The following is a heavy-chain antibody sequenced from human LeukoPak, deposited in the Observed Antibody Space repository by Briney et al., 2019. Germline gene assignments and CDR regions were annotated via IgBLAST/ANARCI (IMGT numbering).Heavy chain of an antibody. D-gene: IGHD3-22*01. V-gene: IGHV3-21*01. CDR1: GFTFSSYS. J-gene: IGHJ4*02. Sequence: GGSLRLSCAASGFTFSSYSMNWVRQAPGKGLEWVSSISSSSSYIYYADSVKGRFTISRDNAKNSLYLQMNSLRAEDTAVYYCAREGYYYDSSGYYSDYWGQGTLVTVSS. CDR2: ISSSSSYI. CDR3: AREGYYYDSSGYYSDY.